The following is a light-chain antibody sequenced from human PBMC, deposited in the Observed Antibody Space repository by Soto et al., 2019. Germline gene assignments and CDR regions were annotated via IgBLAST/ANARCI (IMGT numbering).Light chain of an antibody. CDR1: SSDVGAYNF. CDR3: SSYTNSANYV. Sequence: QCVLTRPASVSGAPGQWITISCTGTSSDVGAYNFVSWYQQHPGKAPKLMIYDVNNRPSGVSDRFSGSKSGNTASLTISGLQAEDETDYYCSSYTNSANYVFGTGTKVTVL. J-gene: IGLJ1*01. V-gene: IGLV2-14*03. CDR2: DVN.